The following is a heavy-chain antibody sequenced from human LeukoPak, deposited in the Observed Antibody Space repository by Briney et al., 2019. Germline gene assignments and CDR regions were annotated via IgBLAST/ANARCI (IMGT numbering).Heavy chain of an antibody. Sequence: ASVKVSCKASGYTFTSYDINWVRRATGQGLEWMGWMNPNSGNTGYAQKFQGRVTITRNTSISTAYMELSSLRSEDTAVCYCARGLYYDFWSDSYYFDYWGQGTLVTVSS. D-gene: IGHD3-3*01. CDR1: GYTFTSYD. J-gene: IGHJ4*02. CDR3: ARGLYYDFWSDSYYFDY. CDR2: MNPNSGNT. V-gene: IGHV1-8*03.